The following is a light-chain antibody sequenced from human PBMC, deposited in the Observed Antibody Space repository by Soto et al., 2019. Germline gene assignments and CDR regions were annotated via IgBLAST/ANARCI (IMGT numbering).Light chain of an antibody. CDR1: QGINTW. CDR2: AAS. V-gene: IGKV1-12*01. J-gene: IGKJ4*01. CDR3: QQTHRFPLS. Sequence: DIQMTQSPSSVSASVGDRVTITCRASQGINTWCAGYQQRPGKAPKVLIYAASSLQSGVPSRFIGSGSGTDFTLTISSLQPEDFATYYCQQTHRFPLSFGGGTRVEIK.